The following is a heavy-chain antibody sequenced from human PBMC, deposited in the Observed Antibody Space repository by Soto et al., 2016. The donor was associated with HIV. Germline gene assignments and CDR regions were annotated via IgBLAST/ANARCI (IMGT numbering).Heavy chain of an antibody. D-gene: IGHD3-22*01. CDR3: ASHSYYYDSSGWDY. Sequence: EVQLLESGGGLVQPGGSLRLSCAASGFTFSSYAMSWVRQAPGKGLEWVSAISGSGGSTYYADSVKGRFTISRDNSKNTLYLQMNSLRAEDTAVYYCASHSYYYDSSGWDYWGQGTLVTVSS. CDR2: ISGSGGST. CDR1: GFTFSSYA. V-gene: IGHV3-23*01. J-gene: IGHJ4*02.